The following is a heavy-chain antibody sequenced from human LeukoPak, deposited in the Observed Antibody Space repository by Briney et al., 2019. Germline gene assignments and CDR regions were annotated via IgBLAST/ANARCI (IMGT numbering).Heavy chain of an antibody. CDR3: ARVRITMVRGVIIN. J-gene: IGHJ4*02. Sequence: SQTLSLTCAVSGGSISSGGYSWSWIRQPPGKGLEWIGCIYHSGSTYYNPSLKSRVTISVDRSKNQFSLKLSSVTAADTAVYYCARVRITMVRGVIINWGQGTLVTVSS. CDR1: GGSISSGGYS. V-gene: IGHV4-30-2*01. D-gene: IGHD3-10*01. CDR2: IYHSGST.